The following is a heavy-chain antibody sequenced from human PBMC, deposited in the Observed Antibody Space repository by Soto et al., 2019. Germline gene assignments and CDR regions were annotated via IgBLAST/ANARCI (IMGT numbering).Heavy chain of an antibody. V-gene: IGHV3-23*01. D-gene: IGHD3-16*01. J-gene: IGHJ3*02. Sequence: GGSLRLSCAASGFTFSSYAMSWVRQAPGKGLEWVSAISGSGGSTYYADSGKGWFTISRDNSKNTWYLQMNSLRAEDTAVYYCAKYISGGLDAFDIWGQGTMVTVSS. CDR1: GFTFSSYA. CDR3: AKYISGGLDAFDI. CDR2: ISGSGGST.